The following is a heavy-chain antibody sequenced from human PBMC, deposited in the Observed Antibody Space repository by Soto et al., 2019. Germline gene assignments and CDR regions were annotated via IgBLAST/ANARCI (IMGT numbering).Heavy chain of an antibody. V-gene: IGHV1-2*02. D-gene: IGHD4-17*01. CDR2: INPTSGGT. J-gene: IGHJ4*02. CDR1: GYTFAAYY. CDR3: ARDPDYGDYWGYFFDS. Sequence: ASVKVSCKTSGYTFAAYYIHWIRQAPGQGLEWMGWINPTSGGTVYAQNFQDRVTMTRDTSISTAYMELRRLNSDDTAVYYCARDPDYGDYWGYFFDSWGQGTPVTVAS.